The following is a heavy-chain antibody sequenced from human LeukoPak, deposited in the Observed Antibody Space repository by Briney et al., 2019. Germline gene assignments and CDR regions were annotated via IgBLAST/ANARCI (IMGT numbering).Heavy chain of an antibody. J-gene: IGHJ4*02. V-gene: IGHV3-21*01. CDR2: ISSSSTYI. D-gene: IGHD2-2*01. CDR1: GFTFNNYS. CDR3: GRDSRIYRTIDY. Sequence: PGGSLRLSCVASGFTFNNYSMNWVRQAPGKGVEWVSSISSSSTYIYHADSVKGRFTISRDNAKNSLYLQMNSLRAEDTAVYYCGRDSRIYRTIDYWGQGTLVTVSS.